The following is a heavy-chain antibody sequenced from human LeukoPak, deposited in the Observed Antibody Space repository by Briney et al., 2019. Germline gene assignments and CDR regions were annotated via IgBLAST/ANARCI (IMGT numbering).Heavy chain of an antibody. J-gene: IGHJ4*02. CDR2: IYTSGST. CDR3: ARLVVVPAATHARDY. CDR1: GGSFSSHY. V-gene: IGHV4-4*07. Sequence: SETLSLTCTVSGGSFSSHYWSWIRQPAGKGLEWIGRIYTSGSTNYNPSLKSRVTMSVDTSKNQFSLKLSSVTAADTAVYYCARLVVVPAATHARDYWGQGTLVTVSS. D-gene: IGHD2-2*01.